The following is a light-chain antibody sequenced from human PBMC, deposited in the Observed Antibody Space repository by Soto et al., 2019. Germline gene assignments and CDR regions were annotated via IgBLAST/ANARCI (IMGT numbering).Light chain of an antibody. CDR1: QSVSRY. Sequence: IVLSQFPATLSLSPGERATLSCRASQSVSRYLAWYQQKPGQAPRLLIYDVSTRAPGIPARFSGSGSGTDFTLTITSLEPEDFAVYFCQQRSDWPITFGQGTRLEIK. CDR3: QQRSDWPIT. CDR2: DVS. V-gene: IGKV3-11*01. J-gene: IGKJ5*01.